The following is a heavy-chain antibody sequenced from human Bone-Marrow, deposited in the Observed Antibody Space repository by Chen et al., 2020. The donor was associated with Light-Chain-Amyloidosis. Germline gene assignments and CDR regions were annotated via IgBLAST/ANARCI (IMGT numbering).Heavy chain of an antibody. CDR3: ARRRDGYNFDY. Sequence: EVQLEQSGPEVKKPGESLKISCKGSGYTFPNYWIGWVRQMPGKGLVWMGVIYPDDSDARYSPSCKGQVTISANKSITTAYLKWGSLKASDTAMYYCARRRDGYNFDYWGQGTLVTVSS. D-gene: IGHD5-12*01. V-gene: IGHV5-51*01. CDR2: IYPDDSDA. J-gene: IGHJ4*02. CDR1: GYTFPNYW.